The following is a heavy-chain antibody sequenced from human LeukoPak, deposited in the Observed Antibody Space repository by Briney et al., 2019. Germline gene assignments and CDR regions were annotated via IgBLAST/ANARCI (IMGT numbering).Heavy chain of an antibody. V-gene: IGHV3-23*01. CDR3: AKDQHFRDDAFDI. CDR1: GFTFSNYA. Sequence: GGSLRLSCAASGFTFSNYAMTWVRQAPGKGLEWVSTISGSGRSTYYADSVKGRFTISRDNSKNTLYVQMNSLRAEDTAIYYCAKDQHFRDDAFDIWGQGTMVTVSS. D-gene: IGHD2/OR15-2a*01. CDR2: ISGSGRST. J-gene: IGHJ3*02.